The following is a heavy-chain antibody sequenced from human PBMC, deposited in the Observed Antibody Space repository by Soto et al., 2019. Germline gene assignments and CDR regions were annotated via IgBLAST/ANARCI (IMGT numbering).Heavy chain of an antibody. Sequence: QVQLVESGGGVVQPGKSLRLSCAGSGFTFSSYGMDWVRQAPGKGLEWVAVISYDGSNKYYADSVKGRFTISRDNSKKTLYLQMSSLRADDTSVYYCAKDRMGAGVRGYFAYWGQGTLVTVSS. CDR1: GFTFSSYG. J-gene: IGHJ4*02. CDR2: ISYDGSNK. CDR3: AKDRMGAGVRGYFAY. D-gene: IGHD3-10*01. V-gene: IGHV3-30*18.